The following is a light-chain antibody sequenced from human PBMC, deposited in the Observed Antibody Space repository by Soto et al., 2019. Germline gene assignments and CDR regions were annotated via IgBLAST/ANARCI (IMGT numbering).Light chain of an antibody. Sequence: EIVLTQSPATLSLSPGEGATLSCRASQPIANDYLAWYQQKPGQAPRLLIFVTSGRATGIPDRFSGSGSGTDFTLTISRLEPEDSAVYYCQLYGSSPLTFGGGTKVEIK. CDR1: QPIANDY. CDR3: QLYGSSPLT. CDR2: VTS. J-gene: IGKJ4*01. V-gene: IGKV3-20*01.